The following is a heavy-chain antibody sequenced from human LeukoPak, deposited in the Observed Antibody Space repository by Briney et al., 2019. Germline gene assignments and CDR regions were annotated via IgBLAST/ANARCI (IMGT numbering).Heavy chain of an antibody. V-gene: IGHV2-5*02. CDR1: GFSLSTSGVG. J-gene: IGHJ5*02. Sequence: SGPPLVNPTQTLTLTCTFSGFSLSTSGVGVGWIRQPPAKALEWLALIYWDDDKRYSPSLKSRLTITKDTSKNQVVLTMTNMDPVDTATYYCAHAALQGVILTTPGFDPWGQGTLITVSS. CDR2: IYWDDDK. D-gene: IGHD3-10*01. CDR3: AHAALQGVILTTPGFDP.